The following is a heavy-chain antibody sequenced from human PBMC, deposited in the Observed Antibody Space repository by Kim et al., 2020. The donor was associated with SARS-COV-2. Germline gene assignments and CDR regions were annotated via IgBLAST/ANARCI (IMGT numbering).Heavy chain of an antibody. D-gene: IGHD3-10*01. CDR3: ARGNYYYGSGGGAFDI. J-gene: IGHJ3*02. CDR2: ISYDGSNK. Sequence: GGSLRLSCAASGFTFSSYAMHWVRQAPGKGLEWVAVISYDGSNKYYADSVKGRFTISRDNSKNTLYLQMNSPRAEDTAVYYCARGNYYYGSGGGAFDIWGQGTMVTVSS. V-gene: IGHV3-30-3*01. CDR1: GFTFSSYA.